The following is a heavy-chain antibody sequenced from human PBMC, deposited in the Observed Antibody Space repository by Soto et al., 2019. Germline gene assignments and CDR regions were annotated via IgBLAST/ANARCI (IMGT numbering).Heavy chain of an antibody. D-gene: IGHD3-10*01. CDR3: AKGSVWFGEPYYFDY. V-gene: IGHV3-9*01. J-gene: IGHJ4*02. Sequence: EVQLVESGGGLVQPGRSLRLSCAASGFTFDDYAMHWVRQAPGKGLEWVSGISWNSGSIGYADSVKGRFTISRDNAKNSLYLQMNRLRAEDTALYYCAKGSVWFGEPYYFDYWGQGTLVTVSS. CDR2: ISWNSGSI. CDR1: GFTFDDYA.